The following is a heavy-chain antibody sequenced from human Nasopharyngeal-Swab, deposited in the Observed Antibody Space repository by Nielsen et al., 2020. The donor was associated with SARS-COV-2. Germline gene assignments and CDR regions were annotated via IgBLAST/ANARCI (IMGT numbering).Heavy chain of an antibody. CDR3: ARGLSGIVPAPILGLWPYYSYYYMDV. CDR2: INQSGST. CDR1: GGSFSAYS. D-gene: IGHD2-2*01. J-gene: IGHJ6*03. V-gene: IGHV4-34*01. Sequence: GSLRLSCAVYGGSFSAYSWAWLRQPPGKGLEWIAEINQSGSTNYRQSLKSRVTVSVDTSKKQFSLKLSSVTAADTAVYSCARGLSGIVPAPILGLWPYYSYYYMDVWGKGTTVTVSS.